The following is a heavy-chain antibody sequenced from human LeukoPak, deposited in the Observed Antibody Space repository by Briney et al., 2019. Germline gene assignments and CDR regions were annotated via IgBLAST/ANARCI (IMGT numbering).Heavy chain of an antibody. CDR2: VDPNSEVT. CDR1: GYSFTGYK. J-gene: IGHJ4*02. V-gene: IGHV1-2*02. Sequence: ASVKVSCKASGYSFTGYKIYWVRQAPGQGPEWMGGVDPNSEVTNFAQKFQGRVTMTTETSINTAFMELSRLRSDDTAVYYCARAHERRGYCSGGNCYNYFDYWGQGTLVTVSS. CDR3: ARAHERRGYCSGGNCYNYFDY. D-gene: IGHD2-15*01.